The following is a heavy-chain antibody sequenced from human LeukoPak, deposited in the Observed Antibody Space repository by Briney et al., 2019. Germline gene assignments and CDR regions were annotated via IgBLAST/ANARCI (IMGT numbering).Heavy chain of an antibody. CDR3: ARWASISREPGGFFDH. V-gene: IGHV4-38-2*02. Sequence: SETLSLTCTVSGDSVTNDFFWGWVGRPPGKEWEWIGRFCLVRDTYYRPSLRSRVTISVDTSKNQFSLNLNSVTAADTSVYYCARWASISREPGGFFDHWGQGTLVTVSS. CDR2: FCLVRDT. CDR1: GDSVTNDFF. D-gene: IGHD1-14*01. J-gene: IGHJ4*02.